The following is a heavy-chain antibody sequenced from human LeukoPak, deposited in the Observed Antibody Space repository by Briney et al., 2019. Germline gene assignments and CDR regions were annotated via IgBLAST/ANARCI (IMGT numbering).Heavy chain of an antibody. CDR3: ATGSYCTDGVCHPILQH. J-gene: IGHJ1*01. D-gene: IGHD2-8*01. Sequence: ASVKVSCKVSGYTLTELSMRWVRQAPGKGLEWMGGFDPEDGETIYTQKFQGRVTMTEDTSTDTAYMELSSLRSEDTAVYYCATGSYCTDGVCHPILQHWGQGTLVTVSS. V-gene: IGHV1-24*01. CDR1: GYTLTELS. CDR2: FDPEDGET.